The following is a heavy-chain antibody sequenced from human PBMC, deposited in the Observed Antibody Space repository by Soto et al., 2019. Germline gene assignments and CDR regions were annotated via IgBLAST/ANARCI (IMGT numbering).Heavy chain of an antibody. J-gene: IGHJ4*02. V-gene: IGHV4-30-2*01. Sequence: SETPSPPLTVSGCSLSRGGYSWGWIRQPPGKGLEWIGYMYHSGSTYYNPSLKSRVTISVDTSKNQFFLKLSSVTAADTAVYYCASGSKGDFDYWGQGALVTVSS. CDR2: MYHSGST. CDR3: ASGSKGDFDY. D-gene: IGHD1-26*01. CDR1: GCSLSRGGYS.